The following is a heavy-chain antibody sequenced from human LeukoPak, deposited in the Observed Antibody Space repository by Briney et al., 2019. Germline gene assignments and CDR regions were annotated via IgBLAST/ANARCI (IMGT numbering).Heavy chain of an antibody. D-gene: IGHD6-19*01. CDR2: ISGSSSST. V-gene: IGHV3-11*06. J-gene: IGHJ4*02. CDR3: ARGSRIAVD. CDR1: GFTFSDRY. Sequence: GGSLRLSCAASGFTFSDRYMSWIRQAPGKGLEWVSYISGSSSSTNYADSVKGRFTISRDNAKNSLYLQMNSLRAEDTAVYYCARGSRIAVDWGQGTLVTVSS.